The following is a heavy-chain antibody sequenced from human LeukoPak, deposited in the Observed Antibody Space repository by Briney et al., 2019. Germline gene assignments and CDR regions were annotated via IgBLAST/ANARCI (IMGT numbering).Heavy chain of an antibody. J-gene: IGHJ5*02. CDR2: IYYSGST. D-gene: IGHD3-22*01. V-gene: IGHV4-59*01. CDR1: GGSISSYY. CDR3: ARETYYDSSGVLGVNWFDP. Sequence: SETLSLTCTVSGGSISSYYWSWIRQPPGKGLEWIGYIYYSGSTNYNPSLKSRVTVSVDTSKNQFSLKLSSVTAADTAVYYCARETYYDSSGVLGVNWFDPWGQGTLVTVSS.